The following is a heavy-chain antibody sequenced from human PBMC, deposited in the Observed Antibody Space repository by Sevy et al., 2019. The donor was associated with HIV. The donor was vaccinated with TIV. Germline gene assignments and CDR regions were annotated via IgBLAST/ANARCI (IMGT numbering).Heavy chain of an antibody. J-gene: IGHJ4*02. V-gene: IGHV1-69*13. CDR3: ASDLDDRWGTDY. D-gene: IGHD3-16*01. CDR2: IIPIFGTA. CDR1: GGTFSSYA. Sequence: SVKVSCKASGGTFSSYAISWVRQAPGQGLEWMGGIIPIFGTANYAQKFQGTVTITADESTSTAYMELSSLRSEDTAVYYCASDLDDRWGTDYWGQGTLVTVSS.